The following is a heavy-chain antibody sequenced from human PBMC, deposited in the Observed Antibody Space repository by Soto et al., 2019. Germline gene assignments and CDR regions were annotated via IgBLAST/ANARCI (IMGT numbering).Heavy chain of an antibody. D-gene: IGHD1-1*01. Sequence: ASVKVSCKASGYTFSGYYMHWVRQAPGQGLEWMGWINPNSGGTNYAQKFQGWVTMTRDTSISTAYMELSRLRSDDTAVYYCANLRVSYNWNDVSWFDPWGQGTLVTVSS. CDR2: INPNSGGT. J-gene: IGHJ5*02. V-gene: IGHV1-2*04. CDR3: ANLRVSYNWNDVSWFDP. CDR1: GYTFSGYY.